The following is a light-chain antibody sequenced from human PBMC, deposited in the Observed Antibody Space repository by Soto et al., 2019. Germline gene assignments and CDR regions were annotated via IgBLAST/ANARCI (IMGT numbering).Light chain of an antibody. CDR3: QQYNNWSIT. V-gene: IGKV3D-15*01. Sequence: EIVMTQSPATLSVTPGARATLSCRASQSVSSNLAWYQQKPGQAPRIISYGASTRATGIPARFSGSGSGTEFTLTISSLKSEDFEVYYCQQYNNWSITFGQGTRLEIK. J-gene: IGKJ5*01. CDR1: QSVSSN. CDR2: GAS.